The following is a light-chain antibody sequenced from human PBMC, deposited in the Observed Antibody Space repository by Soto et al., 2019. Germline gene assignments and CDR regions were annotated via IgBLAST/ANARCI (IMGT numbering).Light chain of an antibody. J-gene: IGKJ1*01. CDR1: QNINSW. V-gene: IGKV1-5*03. CDR2: KAS. Sequence: DTQMTQSPSTLSASVGDRVTITCRASQNINSWLAWYQHKPGTAPKLLIYKASSFESGVPSRFSGSGSGTEFTLTISALQPEDFAGYYCLQYNSHSWTFGQETKVEMK. CDR3: LQYNSHSWT.